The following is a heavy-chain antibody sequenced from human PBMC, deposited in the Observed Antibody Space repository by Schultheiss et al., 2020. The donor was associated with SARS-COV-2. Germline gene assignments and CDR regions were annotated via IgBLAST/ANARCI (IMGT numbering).Heavy chain of an antibody. D-gene: IGHD6-6*01. J-gene: IGHJ6*03. CDR1: GFTFSSYW. CDR3: ARDRGAARYHYYYYMDV. Sequence: GGSLRLSCAASGFTFSSYWMHWVRQAPGKGLVWVSRINSDGTTTGYADSVQGRFTISRDNAKNTLYLQMNSLRAEDTAVYYCARDRGAARYHYYYYMDVWGKGTTVTVSS. V-gene: IGHV3-74*01. CDR2: INSDGTTT.